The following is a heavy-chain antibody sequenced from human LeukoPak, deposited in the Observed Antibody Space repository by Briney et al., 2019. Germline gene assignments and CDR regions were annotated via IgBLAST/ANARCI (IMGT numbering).Heavy chain of an antibody. Sequence: ASVKVSCKASGYTFTSYYMHWVRQAPGQALEWMGIIKPSGGSTSYAQKFQGRVSMTRDTSTSTVYMGLSSLRSEDTAVYYCARDKNWFDPWGQGTLVTVSS. V-gene: IGHV1-46*01. CDR2: IKPSGGST. CDR3: ARDKNWFDP. CDR1: GYTFTSYY. J-gene: IGHJ5*02.